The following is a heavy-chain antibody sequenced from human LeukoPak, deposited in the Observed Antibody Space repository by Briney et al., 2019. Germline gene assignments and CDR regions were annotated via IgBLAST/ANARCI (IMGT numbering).Heavy chain of an antibody. D-gene: IGHD6-19*01. Sequence: GGSLRLSCTASGFSFSNHYMRWTRQAPGKGLEWVANINEDGSNKWHLGSVKGRFTVSRDNARNSLYLQMNSLRVEDTAVYYCTRVIVAVPGYFDYFDFWGQGVLVTVSS. J-gene: IGHJ4*02. CDR3: TRVIVAVPGYFDYFDF. CDR1: GFSFSNHY. CDR2: INEDGSNK. V-gene: IGHV3-7*01.